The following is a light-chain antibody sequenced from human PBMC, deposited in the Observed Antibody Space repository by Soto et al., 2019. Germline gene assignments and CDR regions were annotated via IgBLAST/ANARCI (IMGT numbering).Light chain of an antibody. V-gene: IGKV1-5*01. Sequence: EIQMTQSPYTLSASVGDRVTITCRASQSISSWLAWYQQKPGKAPKLLIYDASSLESGVPSRFSGSGSGTEFTLTISSLQPDDFATYYCQQYNSYPWTFGQGTKVAIK. CDR3: QQYNSYPWT. J-gene: IGKJ1*01. CDR2: DAS. CDR1: QSISSW.